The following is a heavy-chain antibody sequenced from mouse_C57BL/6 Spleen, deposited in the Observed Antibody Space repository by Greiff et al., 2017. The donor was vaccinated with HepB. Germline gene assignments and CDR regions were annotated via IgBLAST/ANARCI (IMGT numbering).Heavy chain of an antibody. CDR3: AIYDGYYGYFDY. D-gene: IGHD2-3*01. V-gene: IGHV1-53*01. Sequence: QVQLQQSGTELVKPGASVKLSCKASGYTFTSYWMHWVKQRPGQGLEWIGNINPSNGGTNYNEKFKSKATLTVDKSSSTAYMQLSSLTSEDSAVYYCAIYDGYYGYFDYWGQGTTLTVSS. J-gene: IGHJ2*01. CDR2: INPSNGGT. CDR1: GYTFTSYW.